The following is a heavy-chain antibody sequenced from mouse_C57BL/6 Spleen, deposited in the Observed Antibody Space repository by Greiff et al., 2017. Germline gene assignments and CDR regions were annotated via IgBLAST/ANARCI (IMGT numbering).Heavy chain of an antibody. CDR2: IYPGDGDT. V-gene: IGHV1-80*01. CDR1: GYAFSSYW. Sequence: QVQLQQSGAELVKPGASVKISCKASGYAFSSYWMNWVKQRPGKGLEWIGQIYPGDGDTNYNGKFKGKATLTADKSSSTAYMQLSSLTSADSAVYFCARCSRTDQDRSFYAMDYWGQGTSVTVSS. D-gene: IGHD3-2*02. CDR3: ARCSRTDQDRSFYAMDY. J-gene: IGHJ4*01.